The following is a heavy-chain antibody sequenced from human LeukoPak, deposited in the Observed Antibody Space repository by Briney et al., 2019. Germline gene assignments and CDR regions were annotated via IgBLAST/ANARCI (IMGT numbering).Heavy chain of an antibody. CDR3: ARTTLGSSWYYYYYMDV. CDR2: IIPIFGTA. V-gene: IGHV1-69*05. D-gene: IGHD6-13*01. Sequence: ASVKVSCKASGGTFSSYAISGVRQAPGQGLEWMGGIIPIFGTANYAQKFQGRVTITTDESTSTAYMELSSLRSEDTAVYYCARTTLGSSWYYYYYMDVWGKGTTVTVSS. CDR1: GGTFSSYA. J-gene: IGHJ6*03.